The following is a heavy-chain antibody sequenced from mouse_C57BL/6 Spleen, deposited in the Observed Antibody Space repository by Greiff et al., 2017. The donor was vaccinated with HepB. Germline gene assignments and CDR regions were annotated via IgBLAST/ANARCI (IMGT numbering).Heavy chain of an antibody. D-gene: IGHD1-1*01. V-gene: IGHV5-9-1*02. J-gene: IGHJ4*01. Sequence: DVMLVESGEGLVKPGGSLKLSCAASGFTFSSYAMSWVRQTPEKRLEWVAYISSGGDYIYYADTVKGRFTISRDNARNTLYLQMSSLKSEDTAMYYCTRVYGSSSRAMDYWGQGTSVTVSS. CDR3: TRVYGSSSRAMDY. CDR1: GFTFSSYA. CDR2: ISSGGDYI.